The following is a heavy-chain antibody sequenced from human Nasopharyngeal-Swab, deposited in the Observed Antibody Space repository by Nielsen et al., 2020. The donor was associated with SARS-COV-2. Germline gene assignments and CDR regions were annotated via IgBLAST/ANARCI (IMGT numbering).Heavy chain of an antibody. V-gene: IGHV3-23*01. D-gene: IGHD5-12*01. CDR2: ISGSAGAT. CDR3: AKVRPIVTTPRDFDY. Sequence: WIRQPPGKGLEWVPAISGSAGATYYADSVKGRFTISRANSKNTVYLQMNSLRAEDAAVYYCAKVRPIVTTPRDFDYWGQGILVTVSS. J-gene: IGHJ4*02.